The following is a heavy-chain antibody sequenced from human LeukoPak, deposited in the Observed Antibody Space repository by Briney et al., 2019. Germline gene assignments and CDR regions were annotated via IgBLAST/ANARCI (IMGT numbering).Heavy chain of an antibody. Sequence: PGGSLRLSCAASGFTFSTYAMSWVRQAPGKGLEWVSAISGSGGSTYYADSVKGRFTISRDNSKNTLYLQMNNLRAEDTAVYYCAKGCYYDSSGYAFFDYWGQGTLVTVSS. V-gene: IGHV3-23*01. CDR3: AKGCYYDSSGYAFFDY. CDR1: GFTFSTYA. CDR2: ISGSGGST. D-gene: IGHD3-22*01. J-gene: IGHJ4*02.